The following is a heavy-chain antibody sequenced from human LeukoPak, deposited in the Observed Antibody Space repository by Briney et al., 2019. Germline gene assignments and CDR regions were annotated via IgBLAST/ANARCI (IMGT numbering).Heavy chain of an antibody. Sequence: GGSLRLSCAASGFAVSSNYMSWVRQAPGKGLERVSVIYSDGRTYYADSVKGRFTISRDISKNTLFLQMTSLRAEDTAVYYCAKLKGWYGEGYFDYWGQGTLVTVSS. V-gene: IGHV3-53*01. J-gene: IGHJ4*02. CDR3: AKLKGWYGEGYFDY. CDR1: GFAVSSNY. CDR2: IYSDGRT. D-gene: IGHD3-10*01.